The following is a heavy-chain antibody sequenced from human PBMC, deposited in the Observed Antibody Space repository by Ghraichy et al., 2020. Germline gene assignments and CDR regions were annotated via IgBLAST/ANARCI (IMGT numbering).Heavy chain of an antibody. Sequence: GSLRLSCAASGSTFSSYWMHWVRQAPGKGLVWVSRINSDGSSTSYADSVKGRFTISRDNAKNTLYLQMNSLRAEDTAVYYCARGSGWSDAFDIWGQGTMVTVSS. V-gene: IGHV3-74*01. J-gene: IGHJ3*02. CDR3: ARGSGWSDAFDI. CDR1: GSTFSSYW. D-gene: IGHD6-19*01. CDR2: INSDGSST.